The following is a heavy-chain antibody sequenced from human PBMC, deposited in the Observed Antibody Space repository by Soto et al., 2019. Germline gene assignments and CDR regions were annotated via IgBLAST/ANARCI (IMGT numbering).Heavy chain of an antibody. CDR1: GGSITKNFYY. CDR3: ATLAESRLYSSSWFEMDV. V-gene: IGHV4-39*01. D-gene: IGHD6-13*01. J-gene: IGHJ6*02. CDR2: IYYSGRT. Sequence: QLQLQESGPGLVKPSESLSLTCTVSGGSITKNFYYWGWIRQPPGKGLEWIGSIYYSGRTYYNPSLKSRLTMSLDASKNQFSLKLTSVSAADTAVYYCATLAESRLYSSSWFEMDVWGQGTTVTVSS.